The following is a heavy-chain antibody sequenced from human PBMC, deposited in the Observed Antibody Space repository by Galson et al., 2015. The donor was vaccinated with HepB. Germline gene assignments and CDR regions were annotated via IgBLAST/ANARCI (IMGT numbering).Heavy chain of an antibody. CDR2: IYSGGST. Sequence: SLRLSCAASGFTVSSNYMSWVRQAPGKGLEWVSVIYSGGSTYYADSVKGRFTISRDNSKNTLYLQMNSLRAEDTAVYYCASRSTVTTRYYYYGMDVWGQGTTVTVSS. J-gene: IGHJ6*02. CDR1: GFTVSSNY. CDR3: ASRSTVTTRYYYYGMDV. V-gene: IGHV3-53*01. D-gene: IGHD4-17*01.